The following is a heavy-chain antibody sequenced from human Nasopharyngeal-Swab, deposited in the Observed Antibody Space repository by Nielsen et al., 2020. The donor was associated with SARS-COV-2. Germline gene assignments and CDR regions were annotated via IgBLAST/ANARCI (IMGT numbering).Heavy chain of an antibody. D-gene: IGHD3-10*01. Sequence: ASVTVSCKASGYTFPSYGISWVRQAPGQGLEWMGWISAYNGNTNYAQKLQGRVTMTTDTSTSTAYMELRSLRSDDTAVYYCARVGAMVRGVIIPNPIDYWGQGTLVTVSS. CDR3: ARVGAMVRGVIIPNPIDY. J-gene: IGHJ4*02. CDR1: GYTFPSYG. CDR2: ISAYNGNT. V-gene: IGHV1-18*01.